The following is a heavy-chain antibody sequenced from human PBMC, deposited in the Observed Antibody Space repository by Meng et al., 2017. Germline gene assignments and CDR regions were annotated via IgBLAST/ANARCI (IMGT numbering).Heavy chain of an antibody. V-gene: IGHV2-5*02. CDR3: AHRERDGYNSNYFDY. D-gene: IGHD5-24*01. J-gene: IGHJ4*02. Sequence: SKGSVPQRVQPTHTLTLTCTFSGFSLSTSGVGVGCIRQPPGKALEWLALIYWDDDKRYSTSMKSRLTITKDTSKNQVVLTMTNMDPVDTATYYCAHRERDGYNSNYFDYWGQGTLVTVSS. CDR1: GFSLSTSGVG. CDR2: IYWDDDK.